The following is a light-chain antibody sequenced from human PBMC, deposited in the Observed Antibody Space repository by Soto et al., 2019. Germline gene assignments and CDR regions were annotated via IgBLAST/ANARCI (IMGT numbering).Light chain of an antibody. Sequence: LAQTSGTPSLSSGERATLSCRASQSVSSRLAWYQQKPGQAPRLLISGASSRATGIPDRFSGSGSATDFTLTISRLEPEDFALYYCQQYGGSPITFGQGTRLEIK. CDR2: GAS. J-gene: IGKJ5*01. CDR3: QQYGGSPIT. V-gene: IGKV3-20*01. CDR1: QSVSSR.